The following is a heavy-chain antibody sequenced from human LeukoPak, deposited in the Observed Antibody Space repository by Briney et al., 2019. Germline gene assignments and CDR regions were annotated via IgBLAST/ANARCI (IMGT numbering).Heavy chain of an antibody. D-gene: IGHD3-10*01. CDR1: GYTFTSYD. V-gene: IGHV1-8*03. CDR3: ARRITMVRGGSWSDP. CDR2: MNPNSGNT. Sequence: GASVKVSCKASGYTFTSYDINWVRQATGQGLEWRGWMNPNSGNTGYAQKFQGRVTITRNTSISAAYMELSSLRSEDAAVYYCARRITMVRGGSWSDPWGQGTLVTVSS. J-gene: IGHJ5*02.